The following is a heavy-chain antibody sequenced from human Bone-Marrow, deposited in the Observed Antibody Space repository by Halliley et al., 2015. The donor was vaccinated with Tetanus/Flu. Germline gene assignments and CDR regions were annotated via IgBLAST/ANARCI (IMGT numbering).Heavy chain of an antibody. Sequence: LRLSCAVSGGSFSGCCWSWIRQPPGKGLEWIGEINHSGTTHYNPSLKSRVTISVDTSKNQFSLKLNSVTAADTAVHYCARDRDYGEEWWAFDIWGQGTMVTVSS. V-gene: IGHV4-34*01. D-gene: IGHD4-17*01. J-gene: IGHJ3*02. CDR3: ARDRDYGEEWWAFDI. CDR1: GGSFSGCC. CDR2: INHSGTT.